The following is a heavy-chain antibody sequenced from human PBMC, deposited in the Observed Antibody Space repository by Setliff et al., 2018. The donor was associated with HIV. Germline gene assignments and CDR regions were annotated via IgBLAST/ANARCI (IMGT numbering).Heavy chain of an antibody. D-gene: IGHD6-19*01. CDR2: ISPYIGHT. V-gene: IGHV1-18*01. Sequence: ASVKVSCKASGYTFTTYGISWVRQAPGHGLEWMGWISPYIGHTNYAQNFQGRVTMTIDTSTSTAYMELRSLRSDDTAVYFCARLGSGWSDSYYYAMDVWGQGTRSPSP. J-gene: IGHJ6*02. CDR1: GYTFTTYG. CDR3: ARLGSGWSDSYYYAMDV.